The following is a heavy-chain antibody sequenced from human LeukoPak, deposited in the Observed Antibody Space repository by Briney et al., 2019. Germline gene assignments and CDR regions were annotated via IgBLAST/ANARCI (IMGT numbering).Heavy chain of an antibody. J-gene: IGHJ6*02. Sequence: SVKVSCKASGGTFSSYAISWVRQAPGQGLEWMGRTIPILGIANYAQKFQGRVTITADKSTSTAYMELSSLRSEDTAVYYCASYEWFGELERIYYYYGMDVWGQGTTVTVSS. CDR2: TIPILGIA. CDR1: GGTFSSYA. D-gene: IGHD3-10*01. CDR3: ASYEWFGELERIYYYYGMDV. V-gene: IGHV1-69*04.